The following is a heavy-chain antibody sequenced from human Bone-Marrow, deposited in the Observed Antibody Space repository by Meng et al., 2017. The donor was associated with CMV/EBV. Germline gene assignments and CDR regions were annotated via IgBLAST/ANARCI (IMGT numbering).Heavy chain of an antibody. D-gene: IGHD3-3*01. CDR3: AREKVLYYDFWSGQIDY. CDR2: IIPIFGTA. CDR1: RGPFSSYA. Sequence: SSVNVSCKGSRGPFSSYAISWVRQAPGQGLEWMGGIIPIFGTANYAQKFQGRVTITTDESTSTAYMELSSLRSEDTAVYYCAREKVLYYDFWSGQIDYWGQGTLVTVSS. J-gene: IGHJ4*02. V-gene: IGHV1-69*05.